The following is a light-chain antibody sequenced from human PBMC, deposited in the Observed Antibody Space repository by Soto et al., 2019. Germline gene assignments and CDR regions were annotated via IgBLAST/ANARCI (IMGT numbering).Light chain of an antibody. Sequence: DIQMTQSPSTLSASVGDRVTITCRASQNISNWLAWYQQKPGKAHKLLIYDASDLENGGPSRFSGSVSGTEFTLTISSLQSDDFATYYCQQYDSSPYTFGQGTRLEIK. CDR2: DAS. V-gene: IGKV1-5*01. CDR3: QQYDSSPYT. CDR1: QNISNW. J-gene: IGKJ2*01.